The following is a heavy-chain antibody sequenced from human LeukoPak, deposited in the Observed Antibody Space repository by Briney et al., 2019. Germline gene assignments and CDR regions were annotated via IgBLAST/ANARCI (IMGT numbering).Heavy chain of an antibody. Sequence: EPGRSLRLSCLGSGFTFGDYSLRWVRQAPGTGLEWVGFIRGKGYGGTAEYAASVRGRFTISRDDSQSIAYLEMNSLRAEDTALYYCARERDGLDIWGQGTVVTVS. CDR1: GFTFGDYS. J-gene: IGHJ3*02. CDR2: IRGKGYGGTA. CDR3: ARERDGLDI. V-gene: IGHV3-49*04.